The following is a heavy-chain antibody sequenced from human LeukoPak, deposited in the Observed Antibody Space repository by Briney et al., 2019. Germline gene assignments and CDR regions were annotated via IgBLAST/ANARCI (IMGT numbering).Heavy chain of an antibody. D-gene: IGHD1-7*01. V-gene: IGHV3-49*04. CDR3: TRPNWNYGDWAFDI. CDR1: GFTFGDYA. J-gene: IGHJ3*02. CDR2: IRSKAYGGTT. Sequence: GGSLRLSCTASGFTFGDYAMSWVRQAPGKGLEWVGFIRSKAYGGTTEYAASVKGRFTISRDDSKSIAYLQMNSLKTEDTAVYYCTRPNWNYGDWAFDIWGQGTMVTVSS.